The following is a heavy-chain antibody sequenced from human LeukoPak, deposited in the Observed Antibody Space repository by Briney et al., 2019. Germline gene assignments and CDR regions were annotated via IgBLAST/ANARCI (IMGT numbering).Heavy chain of an antibody. V-gene: IGHV3-21*01. J-gene: IGHJ4*02. CDR3: TTSFAPGIDY. Sequence: PGGSLRLSCAASGFTFSTYSMNWVRQAPGKGLEWVSSISSSSTYIYYADSLKGRLTISRDNAKNSLYLQMNGLRAGDTAVYYCTTSFAPGIDYWGQGTLVTVSS. CDR2: ISSSSTYI. D-gene: IGHD1-14*01. CDR1: GFTFSTYS.